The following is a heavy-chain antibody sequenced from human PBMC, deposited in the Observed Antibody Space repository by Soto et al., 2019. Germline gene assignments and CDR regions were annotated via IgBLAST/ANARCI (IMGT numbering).Heavy chain of an antibody. Sequence: SVKVSCKASGGTFSNHAISWVRQAPGQGLEWVGGIIPMFPTADYAQRFQGRVTITADDSTTTVYMELSGLRSEDTAMYYCARDDATYCGGDCYRYSYYGMDVWGQGTTVTVSS. CDR2: IIPMFPTA. CDR1: GGTFSNHA. D-gene: IGHD2-21*02. CDR3: ARDDATYCGGDCYRYSYYGMDV. J-gene: IGHJ6*02. V-gene: IGHV1-69*13.